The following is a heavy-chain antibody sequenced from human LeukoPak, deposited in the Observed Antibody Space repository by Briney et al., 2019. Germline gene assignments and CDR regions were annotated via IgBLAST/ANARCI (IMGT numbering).Heavy chain of an antibody. CDR1: GFTFSSYG. Sequence: GRSLRLSCAASGFTFSSYGMYWVRQAPGKGLEWVSYISSSGSTIYYADSVKGRFTISRDNAKNSLYLQMNSLRAEDTAVYYCARAPHKQWLVQVYFDYWGQGTLVTVSS. CDR2: ISSSGSTI. D-gene: IGHD6-19*01. J-gene: IGHJ4*02. V-gene: IGHV3-48*04. CDR3: ARAPHKQWLVQVYFDY.